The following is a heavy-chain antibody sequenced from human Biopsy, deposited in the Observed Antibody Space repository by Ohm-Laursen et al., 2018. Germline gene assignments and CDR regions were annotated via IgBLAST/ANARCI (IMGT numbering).Heavy chain of an antibody. CDR1: GYSVTELS. CDR2: FAPENGRI. J-gene: IGHJ4*02. V-gene: IGHV1-24*01. CDR3: AADINVWNVNY. Sequence: GASVKVSCKVSGYSVTELSMHWGRQAPGQGLEWMGGFAPENGRIVYSQKFQGRVTMTEDTSTNTAYMEVWRLRSDDTAVYYCAADINVWNVNYWGQGTQVIVSS. D-gene: IGHD1-1*01.